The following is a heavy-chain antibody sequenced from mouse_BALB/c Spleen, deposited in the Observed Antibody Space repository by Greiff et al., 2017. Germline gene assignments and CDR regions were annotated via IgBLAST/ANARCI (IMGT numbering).Heavy chain of an antibody. Sequence: VHLVESGPGLVAPSQSLSITCTVSGFSLTSYGVHWVRQPPGKGLEWLGVIWAGGSTNYNSALMSRLSISKDNSKSQVFLKMNSLQTDDTAMYYYARDYYYYGSSLYYAMDYWGQGTSVTVSS. CDR2: IWAGGST. CDR3: ARDYYYYGSSLYYAMDY. V-gene: IGHV2-9*02. D-gene: IGHD1-1*01. J-gene: IGHJ4*01. CDR1: GFSLTSYG.